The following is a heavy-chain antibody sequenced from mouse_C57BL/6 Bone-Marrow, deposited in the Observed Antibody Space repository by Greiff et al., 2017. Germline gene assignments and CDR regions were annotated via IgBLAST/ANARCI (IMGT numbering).Heavy chain of an antibody. CDR2: ISNGGGST. CDR3: ARQGITRRDWFAY. V-gene: IGHV5-12*01. J-gene: IGHJ3*01. D-gene: IGHD2-4*01. CDR1: GFTFSDYY. Sequence: EVKLVESGGGLVQPGGSLKLSCAASGFTFSDYYMYWVRQTPEKRLEWVAYISNGGGSTYYPDTVKGRFTISRDNAKNTLYLQMSRLKSEDTAMYYCARQGITRRDWFAYWGQGTLVTVSA.